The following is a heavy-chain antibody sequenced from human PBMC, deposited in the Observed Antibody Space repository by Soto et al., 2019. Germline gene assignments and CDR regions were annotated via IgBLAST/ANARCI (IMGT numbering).Heavy chain of an antibody. CDR2: INHSGST. Sequence: SETLSLTCAVYGGSFSGYYWSWIRQPPGKGLEWIGEINHSGSTNYNPSLKSRVTISVDTSKNQFSLKLSSVTAADTAVYYCARERFGSGWYLGGPWGQGTLVTVSS. D-gene: IGHD6-19*01. CDR1: GGSFSGYY. CDR3: ARERFGSGWYLGGP. V-gene: IGHV4-34*01. J-gene: IGHJ5*02.